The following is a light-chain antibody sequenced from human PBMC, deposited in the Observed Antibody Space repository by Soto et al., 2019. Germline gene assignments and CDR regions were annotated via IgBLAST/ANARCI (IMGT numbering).Light chain of an antibody. CDR3: CSYGDFRTSWV. CDR1: SSDVGSDYL. V-gene: IGLV2-23*01. CDR2: EGT. Sequence: QSALTQPASVSGSPGQSITISCTGTSSDVGSDYLVSWYQQHPGTAPKLIIYEGTKRPSGVSDRFSGSRSGNTASLTISGLQTEDEGDYFCCSYGDFRTSWVFGGGTKLTVL. J-gene: IGLJ3*02.